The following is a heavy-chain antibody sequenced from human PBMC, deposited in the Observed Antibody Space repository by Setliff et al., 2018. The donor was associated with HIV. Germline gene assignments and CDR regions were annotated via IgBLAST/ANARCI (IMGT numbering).Heavy chain of an antibody. J-gene: IGHJ3*02. CDR3: ARGPLDSSGYRSDAFDI. D-gene: IGHD3-22*01. V-gene: IGHV4-34*01. CDR2: ISHSGRT. CDR1: VGSFSGYY. Sequence: SETLSLTCAVYVGSFSGYYWSWIRQPPGKGLEWMGEISHSGRTNYNPSLKSRVTISVDTSKNQFSLKLSSVTAADTAVYYCARGPLDSSGYRSDAFDIWGQGTMVTVSS.